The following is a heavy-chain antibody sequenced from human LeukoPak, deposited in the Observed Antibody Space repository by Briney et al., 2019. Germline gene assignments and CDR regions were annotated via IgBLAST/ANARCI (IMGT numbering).Heavy chain of an antibody. D-gene: IGHD3-3*01. Sequence: ASVKVSCKASGGTFSSYAISWVRQAPGQGLEWMGGIIPIFGTANYAQKFQGRVTITADKSTSTAYMELSSLRSEDTAVYYCARTPPFPFWGGYSDYYYYYMDVWGKGTTVTVSS. CDR2: IIPIFGTA. CDR3: ARTPPFPFWGGYSDYYYYYMDV. J-gene: IGHJ6*03. V-gene: IGHV1-69*06. CDR1: GGTFSSYA.